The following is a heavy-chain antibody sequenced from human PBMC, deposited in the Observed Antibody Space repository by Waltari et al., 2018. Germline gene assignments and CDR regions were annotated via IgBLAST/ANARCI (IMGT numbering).Heavy chain of an antibody. D-gene: IGHD3-10*01. Sequence: QITLKASGPTLVKPTQTLTLTCPLSGFSLSTRGVGVGWLPQPPGKALEWLALIYWNDDKRYSPSLKSRLTITKDTSKNQVVLTMTNMDPVDTATYYCAHSWAYYGSGSYYNCFDYWGQGTLVTVSS. CDR2: IYWNDDK. V-gene: IGHV2-5*01. CDR1: GFSLSTRGVG. J-gene: IGHJ4*02. CDR3: AHSWAYYGSGSYYNCFDY.